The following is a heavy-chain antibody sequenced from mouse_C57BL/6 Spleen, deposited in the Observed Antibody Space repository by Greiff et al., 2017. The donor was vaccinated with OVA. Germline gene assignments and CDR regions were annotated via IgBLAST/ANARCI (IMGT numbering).Heavy chain of an antibody. CDR1: GYTFTSYW. Sequence: QVQLQQPGAELVKPGASVKLSCKASGYTFTSYWMQWVKQRPGQGLEWIGEIDPSDSYTNYNQKFKGKATLTVDTSSSTAYMQLSSLTSEDSAVYYSARRGGNYGGAMDYWGQGTSVTVSS. D-gene: IGHD2-1*01. V-gene: IGHV1-50*01. J-gene: IGHJ4*01. CDR2: IDPSDSYT. CDR3: ARRGGNYGGAMDY.